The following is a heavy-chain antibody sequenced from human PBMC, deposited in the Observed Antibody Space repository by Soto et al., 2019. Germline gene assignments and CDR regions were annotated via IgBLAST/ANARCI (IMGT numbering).Heavy chain of an antibody. CDR3: ARDLNRYYDSSGSLGH. J-gene: IGHJ4*02. V-gene: IGHV3-30-3*01. CDR2: ISYDGSNK. Sequence: QVQLVESGGGVVQPGRSLRPSCAASGFTFSSYAMHWVRQAPGKGLEWVAVISYDGSNKYYADSVKGRFTISRDNSKNTLYLQMNSLRAEDTAVYYCARDLNRYYDSSGSLGHWGQGTLVTVSS. CDR1: GFTFSSYA. D-gene: IGHD3-22*01.